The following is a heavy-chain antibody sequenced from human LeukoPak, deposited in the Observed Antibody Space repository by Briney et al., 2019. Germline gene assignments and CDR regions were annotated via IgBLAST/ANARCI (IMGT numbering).Heavy chain of an antibody. CDR1: GLTFSDYS. CDR2: ISAGGGST. Sequence: GGSLRLSCAASGLTFSDYSMTWVRQAPGKGLFWVSGISAGGGSTYYADSVKGRFTISRDNAKNSLYLQMNSLRAEDTAVYYCARRSTGNFDYWGQGTLVTVSS. CDR3: ARRSTGNFDY. V-gene: IGHV3-23*01. J-gene: IGHJ4*02. D-gene: IGHD4-17*01.